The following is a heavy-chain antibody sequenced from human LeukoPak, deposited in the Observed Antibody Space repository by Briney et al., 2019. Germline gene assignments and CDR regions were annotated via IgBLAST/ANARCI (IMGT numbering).Heavy chain of an antibody. D-gene: IGHD3-3*01. CDR3: ARHKGSDFWSGGNAFDI. Sequence: PSETLSLTCTVSGGSISSYYWSWIRQPPGKGLEWIGYIYTSGSTNYNPSLKSRVTISVDTSKNQFSLKLSSVTAADTAVYYCARHKGSDFWSGGNAFDIWGQGTMVTVSS. CDR1: GGSISSYY. CDR2: IYTSGST. J-gene: IGHJ3*02. V-gene: IGHV4-4*09.